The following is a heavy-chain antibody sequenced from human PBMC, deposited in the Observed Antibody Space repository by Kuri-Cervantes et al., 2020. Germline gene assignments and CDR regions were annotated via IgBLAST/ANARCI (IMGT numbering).Heavy chain of an antibody. V-gene: IGHV3-30-3*02. J-gene: IGHJ6*02. Sequence: GGSLRLSCAASGFTFSSYAMHWVRQAPGKGLEWVAVISYDGSNKYYADSVKGRFTISGDNAKNSLYLHMNSLRAEDTALYYCAKGLSTTPYYYYYGMDVWGQGTTVTVSS. CDR1: GFTFSSYA. D-gene: IGHD2/OR15-2a*01. CDR2: ISYDGSNK. CDR3: AKGLSTTPYYYYYGMDV.